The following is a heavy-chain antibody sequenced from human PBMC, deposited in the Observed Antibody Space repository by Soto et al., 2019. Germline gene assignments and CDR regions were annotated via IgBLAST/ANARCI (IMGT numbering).Heavy chain of an antibody. CDR1: GFTFSSYS. CDR2: ISGSSGYI. Sequence: GGSLRLSCAASGFTFSSYSMNWVRQAPGKGLEWVSSISGSSGYIYYADSVKGRFTISRDNAKNSLYLQMNSLRAEDTAAYYCARELSGYDSPFGYWGQGTLVTVSS. CDR3: ARELSGYDSPFGY. J-gene: IGHJ4*02. V-gene: IGHV3-21*01. D-gene: IGHD5-12*01.